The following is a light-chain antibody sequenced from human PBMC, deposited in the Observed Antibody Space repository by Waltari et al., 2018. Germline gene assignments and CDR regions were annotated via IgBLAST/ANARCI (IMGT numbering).Light chain of an antibody. J-gene: IGLJ1*01. CDR2: GEN. CDR1: SLRKYY. V-gene: IGLV3-19*01. CDR3: TSRDSSGYRHV. Sequence: SSELTQDPAVSVALGQTVRITCQGDSLRKYYATWYQQKPGQAPVLVIFGENKRPSGIPDRFSDSSSGNTASLTITGAQAEDEADYHCTSRDSSGYRHVFVTGTKVTVL.